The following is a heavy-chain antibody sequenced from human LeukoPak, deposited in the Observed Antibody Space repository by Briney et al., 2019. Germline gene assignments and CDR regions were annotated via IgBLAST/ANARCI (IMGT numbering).Heavy chain of an antibody. CDR2: IFPNDSDT. V-gene: IGHV5-51*01. CDR3: ARHGGELPDDY. J-gene: IGHJ4*02. D-gene: IGHD1-26*01. CDR1: GYIFTEYW. Sequence: GESLKISCKGSGYIFTEYWIGWVRQMPRKGLEWMGIIFPNDSDTRYSPSFQGQVTISADKSITTAYLQWSSLKASDSAMYYCARHGGELPDDYWGQGTLVTVSS.